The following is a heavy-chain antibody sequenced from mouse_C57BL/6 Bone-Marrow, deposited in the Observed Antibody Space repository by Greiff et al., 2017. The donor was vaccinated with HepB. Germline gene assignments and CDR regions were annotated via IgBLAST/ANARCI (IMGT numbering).Heavy chain of an antibody. CDR1: GYTFTSYG. V-gene: IGHV1-81*01. CDR2: IYPRSGNT. D-gene: IGHD1-1*01. Sequence: VQLKESGAELARPGASVKLSCKASGYTFTSYGISWVKQRTGQGLEWIGEIYPRSGNTYYNEKFKGKATLTADKSSSTAYMELRSLTSEDSAVYFCARPYYYGSSYFDYWGQGTTLTVSS. J-gene: IGHJ2*01. CDR3: ARPYYYGSSYFDY.